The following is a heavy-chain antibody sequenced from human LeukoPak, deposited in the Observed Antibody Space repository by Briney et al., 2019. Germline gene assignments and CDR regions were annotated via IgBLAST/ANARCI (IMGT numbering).Heavy chain of an antibody. CDR1: GYTFTSYG. CDR2: ISAYNGNT. D-gene: IGHD4-17*01. Sequence: ASVKVSCKASGYTFTSYGISWVRQAPGQGLEWMGWISAYNGNTNYAQKLQGRVTMATDTSTSTAYMELRSLRSDNTAVYYCARSVYGEPLDYWGQGTLVTVSS. J-gene: IGHJ4*02. CDR3: ARSVYGEPLDY. V-gene: IGHV1-18*01.